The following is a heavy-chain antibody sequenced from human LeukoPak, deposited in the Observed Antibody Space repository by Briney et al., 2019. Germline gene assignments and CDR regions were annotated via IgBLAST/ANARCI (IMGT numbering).Heavy chain of an antibody. J-gene: IGHJ4*02. Sequence: SETLSLTCAVSGYSISSGYYWGWIRQPPGKGLEWIGSIYHSGSTYYNPSLKSRVTISVDTSKNQFSLKLSSVTAADTAVYYCARVSDSSGYHPGDWGQGPLVSVSS. CDR1: GYSISSGYY. V-gene: IGHV4-38-2*01. CDR3: ARVSDSSGYHPGD. CDR2: IYHSGST. D-gene: IGHD3-22*01.